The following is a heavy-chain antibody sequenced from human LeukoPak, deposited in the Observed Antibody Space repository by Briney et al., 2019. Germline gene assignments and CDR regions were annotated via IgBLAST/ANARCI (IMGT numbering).Heavy chain of an antibody. Sequence: PSETLSLTCTVSGGSISSSSYYWGWIRQPPGKGLEWIGNIYCSGSTYYNPSLKSRVTISVDTSKNQFSLELSSVTAADTAVYYCARRKTYYYGSGSYVFDYWGQGTLVTVSS. V-gene: IGHV4-39*07. J-gene: IGHJ4*02. CDR3: ARRKTYYYGSGSYVFDY. CDR2: IYCSGST. D-gene: IGHD3-10*01. CDR1: GGSISSSSYY.